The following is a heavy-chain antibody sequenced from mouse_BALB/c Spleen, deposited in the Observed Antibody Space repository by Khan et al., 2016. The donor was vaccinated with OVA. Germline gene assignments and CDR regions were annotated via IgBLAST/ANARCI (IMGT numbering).Heavy chain of an antibody. V-gene: IGHV1S137*01. CDR1: GFTFTDYA. CDR3: ARPAYDGYYDY. D-gene: IGHD2-3*01. J-gene: IGHJ2*01. Sequence: QVQLQQSGPELVRPGVSVKISCKGSGFTFTDYAMHWVKQSHAKSLEWIGLISTYSGNTNYNQKFKGKATMTVDKSSSTAYMELARLTSEDSAIYYWARPAYDGYYDYWVQGTTITVSS. CDR2: ISTYSGNT.